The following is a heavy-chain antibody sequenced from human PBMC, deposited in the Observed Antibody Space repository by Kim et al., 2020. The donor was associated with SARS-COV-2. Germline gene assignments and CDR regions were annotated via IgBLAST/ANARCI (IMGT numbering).Heavy chain of an antibody. Sequence: YYNPSLKSRITISVDTSKKQFSLKLSSVTDATVYYCARHGCTGGVCYFDPWGQGTLVTVSS. J-gene: IGHJ5*02. V-gene: IGHV4-30-2*03. D-gene: IGHD2-8*02. CDR3: ARHGCTGGVCYFDP.